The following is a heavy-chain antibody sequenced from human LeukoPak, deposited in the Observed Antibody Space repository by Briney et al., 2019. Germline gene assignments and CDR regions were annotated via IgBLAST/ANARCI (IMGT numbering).Heavy chain of an antibody. CDR2: IYYSGST. J-gene: IGHJ6*02. V-gene: IGHV4-59*01. CDR1: GGSISSYY. CDR3: ARNNGMDV. Sequence: PSETLSLTCTVSGGSISSYYWSWIRQPPGKGLEWIGYIYYSGSTNYNPSLKSRVTISVDTSKNQFSLKLSSVTAADTALYHCARNNGMDVWGQGTTVIVSS.